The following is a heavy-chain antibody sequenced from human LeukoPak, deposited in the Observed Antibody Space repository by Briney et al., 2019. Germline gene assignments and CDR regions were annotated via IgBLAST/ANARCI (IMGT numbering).Heavy chain of an antibody. V-gene: IGHV1-69*01. CDR1: GGTFSSYA. J-gene: IGHJ4*02. CDR3: ARFGHDYGDKSYGY. D-gene: IGHD4-17*01. CDR2: IIPIFGTA. Sequence: GSSVKVSCKASGGTFSSYAISWVRQARGQGLDWMGGIIPIFGTANYAQKFRGRVTITADEPTSTAYVEVRSLRSEDTSVYYCARFGHDYGDKSYGYWGQGTLVTVRS.